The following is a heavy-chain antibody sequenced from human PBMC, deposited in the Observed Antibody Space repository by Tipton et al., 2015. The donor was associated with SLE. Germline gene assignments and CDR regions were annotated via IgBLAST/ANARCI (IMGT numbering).Heavy chain of an antibody. V-gene: IGHV3-23*01. Sequence: SLRLSCEASGFAFNYYAMNWVRQAPGKGLEWVSAISGSGSSTYYADSVKGRFTISRDNSKNTLYLQMNSLRAEDTAVYYCAKLRGAQDYWGQGTLVTVSS. CDR2: ISGSGSST. CDR3: AKLRGAQDY. J-gene: IGHJ4*02. D-gene: IGHD1-26*01. CDR1: GFAFNYYA.